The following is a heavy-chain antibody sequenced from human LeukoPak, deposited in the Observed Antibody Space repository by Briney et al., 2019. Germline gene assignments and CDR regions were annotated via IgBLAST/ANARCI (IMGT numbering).Heavy chain of an antibody. J-gene: IGHJ6*02. CDR3: ARVVGGGSWISYYYYGMDV. D-gene: IGHD2-15*01. CDR2: IYYSGST. CDR1: GGSISSGGCY. V-gene: IGHV4-31*03. Sequence: TLSLTCTVSGGSISSGGCYWSWIRHHPGKGLEWLVYIYYSGSTYYNPSLKSRVTISVATSKYQFSLKLSSVSAVDAAVYYCARVVGGGSWISYYYYGMDVWGQGTTVTVSS.